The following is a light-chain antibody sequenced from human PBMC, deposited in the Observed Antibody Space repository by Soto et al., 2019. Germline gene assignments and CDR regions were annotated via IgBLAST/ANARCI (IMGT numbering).Light chain of an antibody. J-gene: IGKJ1*01. Sequence: HMTHSPSTLSASVGDKVTINCRASQSISSWLAWYQQKPGKAPKLLIYDASSLESGVPSRFSGRGSGTEFTLTISSLQPDDFATYYCQQYNSYWTFGQASNLDI. CDR2: DAS. CDR1: QSISSW. CDR3: QQYNSYWT. V-gene: IGKV1-5*01.